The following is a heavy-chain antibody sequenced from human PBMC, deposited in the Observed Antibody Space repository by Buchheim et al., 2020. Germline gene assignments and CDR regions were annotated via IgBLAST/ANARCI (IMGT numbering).Heavy chain of an antibody. CDR1: GASISSSNFY. V-gene: IGHV4-39*01. J-gene: IGHJ6*02. Sequence: QLQLQESGPGLVKPSETLSLTCTVSGASISSSNFYWGWVRQPPGKGLEWIGSMYYSGNTHYNPSLQSRVTISVDTSKNQFSLKLRSVTAADTAVYYCPFTTVEKYYYYGMDVWGQGTT. CDR2: MYYSGNT. CDR3: PFTTVEKYYYYGMDV. D-gene: IGHD4-23*01.